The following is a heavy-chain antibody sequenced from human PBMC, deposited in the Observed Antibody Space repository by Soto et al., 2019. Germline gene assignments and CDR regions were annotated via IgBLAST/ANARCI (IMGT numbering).Heavy chain of an antibody. CDR3: ARELTGVVAAGTWFDP. J-gene: IGHJ5*02. CDR1: GGSISSYY. Sequence: SETLSLTCTVSGGSISSYYWSWIRQPPGKGLEWIGYIYYSGSTNYNPSLKSRVTISVDTSKNQFSLKLSSVTAADTAVYYCARELTGVVAAGTWFDPWGQGTLVTVSS. V-gene: IGHV4-59*01. D-gene: IGHD2-15*01. CDR2: IYYSGST.